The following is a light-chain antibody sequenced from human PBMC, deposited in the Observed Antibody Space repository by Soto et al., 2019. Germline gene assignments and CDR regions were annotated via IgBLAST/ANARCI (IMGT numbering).Light chain of an antibody. CDR1: ESLSTN. Sequence: EIVMTQSPATLSVSPGESATLSCRASESLSTNLAWYQQKPGQPPRLLIYGASTRATGIPARFSGSGSGTEFTLTISSLQSGDVAVYYCQHYNHWPPWTFGQGTKVEIK. CDR3: QHYNHWPPWT. J-gene: IGKJ1*01. V-gene: IGKV3-15*01. CDR2: GAS.